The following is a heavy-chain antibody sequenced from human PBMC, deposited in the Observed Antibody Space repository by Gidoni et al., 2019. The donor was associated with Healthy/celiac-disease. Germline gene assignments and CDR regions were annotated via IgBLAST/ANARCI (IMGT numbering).Heavy chain of an antibody. V-gene: IGHV3-23*04. D-gene: IGHD2-15*01. CDR3: AKDKGYCSGGSCYWFDY. Sequence: EVKLVESGGGLVQPGGSLRPSCATSGFPFSRSAMSWVRQAPGKGLEWVSAISGSGGSTYYADSVKGRFTISRDNSKNTLYLQMNSLRAEDTAVYYCAKDKGYCSGGSCYWFDYWGQGTLVTVSS. CDR1: GFPFSRSA. J-gene: IGHJ4*02. CDR2: ISGSGGST.